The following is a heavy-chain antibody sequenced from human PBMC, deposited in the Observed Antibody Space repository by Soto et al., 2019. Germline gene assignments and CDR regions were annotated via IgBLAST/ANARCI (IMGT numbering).Heavy chain of an antibody. J-gene: IGHJ4*02. CDR3: AKDALAYYDFWS. Sequence: GGSLRLSCAASGLSFSSYAMSWVRQAPGKGLEWVSHISNSGRSTKYADSVKGRFTISRDNSKNTLYLQMNSLRAEDAAIYYCAKDALAYYDFWSWGQGTLVTVSS. CDR1: GLSFSSYA. CDR2: ISNSGRST. D-gene: IGHD3-3*01. V-gene: IGHV3-23*01.